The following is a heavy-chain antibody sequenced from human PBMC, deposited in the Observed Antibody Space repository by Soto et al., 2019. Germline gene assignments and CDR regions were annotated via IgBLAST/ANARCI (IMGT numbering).Heavy chain of an antibody. J-gene: IGHJ4*02. Sequence: ASVKVSCKASGYTFTSYYMHWVRQAPGQGLEWMGIINPSGGSTSYAQKFQGRVTMTRDTSTSTVYMELSSPRSEDTAVYYCARAIAVAGRTGTFDYWGQGTLVTVSS. CDR3: ARAIAVAGRTGTFDY. V-gene: IGHV1-46*01. CDR2: INPSGGST. CDR1: GYTFTSYY. D-gene: IGHD6-19*01.